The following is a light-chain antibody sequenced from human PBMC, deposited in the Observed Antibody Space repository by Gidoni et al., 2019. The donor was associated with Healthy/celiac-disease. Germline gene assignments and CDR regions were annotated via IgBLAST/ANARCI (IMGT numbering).Light chain of an antibody. CDR2: AAS. J-gene: IGKJ3*01. V-gene: IGKV1-39*01. CDR3: QQSYSTVFT. Sequence: DIQMTQSPSSLSASVGDRVTITCRASQSISSYLNWYQQKPGKAPKLLIYAASSWQSGVPSRFSGSGSGTDFTLTISRLQPEDFATYYCQQSYSTVFTFGPGTKVDIK. CDR1: QSISSY.